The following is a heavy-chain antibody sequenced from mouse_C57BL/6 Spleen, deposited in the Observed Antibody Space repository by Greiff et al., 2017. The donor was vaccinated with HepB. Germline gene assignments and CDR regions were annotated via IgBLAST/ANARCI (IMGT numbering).Heavy chain of an antibody. D-gene: IGHD2-3*01. V-gene: IGHV1-4*01. Sequence: QVQLQQSGAELARPGASVKMSCKASGYTFTSYTMHWVKQRPGQGLEWIGYINPSSGYTKYNQKFKDKATLTADKSSSTAYMQLCSLTSEDSAVYYCARGGWLKDYAMDYWGQGTSVTVSS. CDR2: INPSSGYT. CDR1: GYTFTSYT. CDR3: ARGGWLKDYAMDY. J-gene: IGHJ4*01.